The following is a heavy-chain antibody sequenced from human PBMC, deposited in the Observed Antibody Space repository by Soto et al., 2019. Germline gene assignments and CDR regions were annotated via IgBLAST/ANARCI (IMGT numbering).Heavy chain of an antibody. Sequence: QVPLVESGGGVVQPGRSLRLSCAASGFTFSSYAMHWVRQAPGKGLEWVAVISYDGSNKYYADSVKGRFTISRDNSKNTLYLQMNSLRAEDTAVYYCARKGYYYYGMDVWGQGTTVTVSS. CDR1: GFTFSSYA. V-gene: IGHV3-30-3*01. J-gene: IGHJ6*02. CDR2: ISYDGSNK. CDR3: ARKGYYYYGMDV.